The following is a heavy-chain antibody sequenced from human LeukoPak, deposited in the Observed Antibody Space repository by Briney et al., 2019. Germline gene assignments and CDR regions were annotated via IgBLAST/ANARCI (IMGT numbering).Heavy chain of an antibody. CDR3: ATLPGIAVAGTDS. CDR1: GYILTRNW. Sequence: GESLKISCKVSGYILTRNWIGWVRQVPGKGLEWMGLVYPGDSDTKYSPSFQGQVTFSVDKSISTAYLQWSSLKASDTAMYYCATLPGIAVAGTDSWGQGTLVTVSS. CDR2: VYPGDSDT. V-gene: IGHV5-51*01. D-gene: IGHD6-19*01. J-gene: IGHJ4*02.